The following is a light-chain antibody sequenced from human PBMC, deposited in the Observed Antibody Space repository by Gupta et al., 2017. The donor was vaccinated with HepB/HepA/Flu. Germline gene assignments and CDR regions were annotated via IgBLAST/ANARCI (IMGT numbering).Light chain of an antibody. J-gene: IGLJ3*02. CDR1: SSDVGGYNS. V-gene: IGLV2-14*01. CDR2: DVN. Sequence: QSALTQPASVSGSPGQSITMSCTGTSSDVGGYNSVSWYQQHPGKAPKLMIYDVNIRPAGISSRFSGSKSGNTASLTISGLQAEDEADYYCNSYTTSSTWVFGGGTKVTVL. CDR3: NSYTTSSTWV.